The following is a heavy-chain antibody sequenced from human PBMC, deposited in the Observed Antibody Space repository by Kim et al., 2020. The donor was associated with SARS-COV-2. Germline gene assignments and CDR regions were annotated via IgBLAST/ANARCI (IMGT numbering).Heavy chain of an antibody. V-gene: IGHV4-61*01. CDR3: AREEGSGSVY. CDR1: GGSVSSGSYY. CDR2: IYYSGST. Sequence: SETLSLTCTVSGGSVSSGSYYWSWIRQPPGKGLEWIGYIYYSGSTNYNPSLKSRVTISVDTSKNQFSLKLSSVTAADTAVYYCAREEGSGSVYWGQGTLVIVSS. D-gene: IGHD3-10*01. J-gene: IGHJ4*02.